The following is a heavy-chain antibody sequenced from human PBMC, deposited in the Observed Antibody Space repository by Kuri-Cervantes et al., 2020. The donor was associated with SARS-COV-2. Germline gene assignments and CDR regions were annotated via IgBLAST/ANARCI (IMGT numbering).Heavy chain of an antibody. D-gene: IGHD1-14*01. Sequence: GGSLRLSCAASGFTFSSYWMHWVRQAPGKGLVWVSRINSDGSSTSYADSVKGRFTISRDNADDSLFLQMNGLSAEDTAVYFCARAGRVGTPPYFFDYWGQGILVTVSS. V-gene: IGHV3-74*01. J-gene: IGHJ4*02. CDR3: ARAGRVGTPPYFFDY. CDR2: INSDGSST. CDR1: GFTFSSYW.